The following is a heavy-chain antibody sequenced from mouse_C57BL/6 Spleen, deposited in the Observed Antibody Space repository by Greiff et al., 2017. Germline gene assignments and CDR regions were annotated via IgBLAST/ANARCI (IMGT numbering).Heavy chain of an antibody. V-gene: IGHV1-66*01. Sequence: QVQLQQSGPELVKPGASVKISCKASGYSFTSYYIHWVKQRPGQGLEWIGWIYPGSGNTKYNEKFKGKATLTADTSSSTAYMQLSSLTSEDSAVYYCARPLNYYGSSYEFAYWGQGTLVTVSA. D-gene: IGHD1-1*01. CDR2: IYPGSGNT. CDR1: GYSFTSYY. CDR3: ARPLNYYGSSYEFAY. J-gene: IGHJ3*01.